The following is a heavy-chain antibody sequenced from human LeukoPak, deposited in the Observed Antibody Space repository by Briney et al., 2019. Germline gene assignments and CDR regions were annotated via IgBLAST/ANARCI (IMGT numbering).Heavy chain of an antibody. V-gene: IGHV6-1*01. CDR1: GDSVSSNSAA. CDR3: ARDELEMATMDY. D-gene: IGHD5-24*01. CDR2: TYYRSKWYN. Sequence: SQTLSLTCAISGDSVSSNSAAWNWIRQSPSRGLEWLGRTYYRSKWYNDYAVSVKSRITINPDTSKNQFSLRLSSVTAADTAVYYCARDELEMATMDYWGQGTLVTVSS. J-gene: IGHJ4*02.